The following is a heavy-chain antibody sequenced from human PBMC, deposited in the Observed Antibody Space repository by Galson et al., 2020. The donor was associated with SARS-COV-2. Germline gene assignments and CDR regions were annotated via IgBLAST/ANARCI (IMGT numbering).Heavy chain of an antibody. D-gene: IGHD3-22*01. CDR3: AREEPMGYSSGYPFDY. CDR2: IYNGST. J-gene: IGHJ4*02. Sequence: SETLSLTCTVSGGSISSSSYYWGWIRQPPGKGLEWIGSIYNGSTYYNPSLKSRVTISVDTSKNQFSLKLSSVTAADTAVYYCAREEPMGYSSGYPFDYWGQGTLVTVSS. V-gene: IGHV4-39*07. CDR1: GGSISSSSYY.